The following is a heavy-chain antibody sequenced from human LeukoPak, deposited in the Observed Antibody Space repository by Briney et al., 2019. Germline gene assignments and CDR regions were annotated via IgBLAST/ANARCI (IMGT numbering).Heavy chain of an antibody. D-gene: IGHD6-19*01. V-gene: IGHV3-23*01. J-gene: IGHJ6*03. CDR2: IVSSGDTT. CDR3: AKADGGQWPSSYYSYYMDV. CDR1: GFTFSSYA. Sequence: GGSLRLSCAASGFTFSSYAMSWVRQAPGKGLEWVSAIVSSGDTTYYADSVKGRFTISRDNSKNTLYLQMNSLRAEDTAVNYCAKADGGQWPSSYYSYYMDVWGKGTTVTVSS.